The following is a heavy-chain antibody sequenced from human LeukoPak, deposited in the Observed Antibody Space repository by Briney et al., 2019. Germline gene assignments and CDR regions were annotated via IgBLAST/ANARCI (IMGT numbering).Heavy chain of an antibody. V-gene: IGHV4-59*12. CDR1: GGSISSYY. J-gene: IGHJ4*02. CDR2: IYYSGST. Sequence: SETLSLTCTVSGGSISSYYWSWIRQPPGKGLEWIGYIYYSGSTYYNPSLKSRVTTSVDTSKNQFSLKLSSVTAADTAVYYCARSHSGYDPFDYWGQGTLVTVSS. D-gene: IGHD5-12*01. CDR3: ARSHSGYDPFDY.